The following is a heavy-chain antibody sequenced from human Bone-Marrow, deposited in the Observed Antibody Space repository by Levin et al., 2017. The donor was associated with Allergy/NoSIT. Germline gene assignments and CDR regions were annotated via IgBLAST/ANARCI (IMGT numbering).Heavy chain of an antibody. Sequence: GGSLRLSCSASGFTFDDYGMSWVRQVPGKGLEWVSGINWNAAKTGYADSVEGRFTVSRDNAKNSLYLQMNNLRVEDTALYHCGGVPSEGYYGSGSYYSAVWYFDLWGRGTRVTVSS. D-gene: IGHD3-10*01. CDR3: GGVPSEGYYGSGSYYSAVWYFDL. CDR1: GFTFDDYG. J-gene: IGHJ2*01. V-gene: IGHV3-20*01. CDR2: INWNAAKT.